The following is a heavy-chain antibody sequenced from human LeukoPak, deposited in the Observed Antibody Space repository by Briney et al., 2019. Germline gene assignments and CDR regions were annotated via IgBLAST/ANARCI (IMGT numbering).Heavy chain of an antibody. CDR3: ARGKYYYGSGSLILWFDP. J-gene: IGHJ5*02. V-gene: IGHV4-38-2*02. CDR1: GYSISKDYY. D-gene: IGHD3-10*01. Sequence: SETLSLTCIVSGYSISKDYYWGWIRPPPGKGLQWIGSLYHSGSTYYNPSLKSRVTISVDTSKNQFSLKLSSVTAADTAVYYCARGKYYYGSGSLILWFDPWGQGTLVTVSS. CDR2: LYHSGST.